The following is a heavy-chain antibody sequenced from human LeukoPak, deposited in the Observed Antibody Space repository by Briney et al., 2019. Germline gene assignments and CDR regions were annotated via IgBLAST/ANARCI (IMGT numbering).Heavy chain of an antibody. V-gene: IGHV4-4*02. D-gene: IGHD2-2*01. CDR3: ARTEAFCSDTSCSNWFDP. CDR2: IHHSGST. J-gene: IGHJ5*02. Sequence: SGTLSLTCAVSGDSVSRSNWWNWVRQPPGKGLEWIGEIHHSGSTNYNPSLKSRVTMSVDKSKNQFSLKLSSVTAADTAVYYCARTEAFCSDTSCSNWFDPWGQGTLVTVSS. CDR1: GDSVSRSNW.